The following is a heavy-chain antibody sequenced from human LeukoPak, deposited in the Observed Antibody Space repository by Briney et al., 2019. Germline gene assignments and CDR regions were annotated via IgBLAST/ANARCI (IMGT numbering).Heavy chain of an antibody. CDR1: GGSISSGGYY. CDR3: ARASWDCSGGSCGSDFDY. CDR2: IYYSGST. V-gene: IGHV4-31*03. D-gene: IGHD2-15*01. J-gene: IGHJ4*02. Sequence: SETLSLTCTVSGGSISSGGYYWSWIRQHPGKGLEWIGYIYYSGSTYHNPSLKSRVTISVDTSKNQFSLKLSSVTAADTAVYYCARASWDCSGGSCGSDFDYWGQGTLVTVSS.